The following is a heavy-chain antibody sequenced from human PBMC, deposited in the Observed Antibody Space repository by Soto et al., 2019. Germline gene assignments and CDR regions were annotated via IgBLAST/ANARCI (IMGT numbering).Heavy chain of an antibody. CDR2: IYHSGST. Sequence: SETLSLTCAVSGGSISSGGYSWSWIRQPPGKGLEWIGYIYHSGSTYYNPSLKSRVTISVGRSKNQFSLKLSSVTAADTAVYYCARGGGYCSSTSCYTGMNYFDYWGQGTLVTVSS. CDR1: GGSISSGGYS. CDR3: ARGGGYCSSTSCYTGMNYFDY. J-gene: IGHJ4*02. D-gene: IGHD2-2*02. V-gene: IGHV4-30-2*01.